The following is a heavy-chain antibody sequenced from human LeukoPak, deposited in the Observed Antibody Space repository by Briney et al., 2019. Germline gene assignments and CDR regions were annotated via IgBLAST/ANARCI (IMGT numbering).Heavy chain of an antibody. J-gene: IGHJ4*02. V-gene: IGHV3-48*03. CDR3: ARPVPGRTILTGSY. Sequence: GGSLRLSCAASGFTFSSYEMNWVGQAPGKGLEVVSYISSSGSTIYYADAVTGRFTIPRDNAQNSLYLEMNRLRAVDTPVYYCARPVPGRTILTGSYWGQGTLVTAYS. CDR2: ISSSGSTI. CDR1: GFTFSSYE. D-gene: IGHD3-9*01.